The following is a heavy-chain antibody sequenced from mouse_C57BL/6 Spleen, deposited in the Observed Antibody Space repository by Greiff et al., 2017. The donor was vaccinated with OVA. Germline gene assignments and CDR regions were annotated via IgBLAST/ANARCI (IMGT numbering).Heavy chain of an antibody. D-gene: IGHD1-1*01. J-gene: IGHJ2*01. CDR1: GYSFTGYY. Sequence: VQLQQSGPELVKPGASVKISCKASGYSFTGYYMNWVKQSPEKSLEWIGEINPSTGGTTYNQKFKAKATLTVDKSSSTAYMQLKSLTSEDSAVYYCARAPLITTVVADFDYWGQGTTLTVSS. CDR2: INPSTGGT. CDR3: ARAPLITTVVADFDY. V-gene: IGHV1-42*01.